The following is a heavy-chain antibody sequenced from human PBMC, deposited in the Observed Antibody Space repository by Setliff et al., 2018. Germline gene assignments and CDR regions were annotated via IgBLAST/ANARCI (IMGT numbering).Heavy chain of an antibody. CDR1: GFTFSSYA. Sequence: PGGSLRLSCAASGFTFSSYAMHWVRQAPGKGLEWVSAITDGGGSTFYADSVKGRFTISRDRSKNTVYLQMNRLRAEDTAVYYCAKRGHYSSSDGLSFDFWGQGTQVTVSS. V-gene: IGHV3-23*01. CDR2: ITDGGGST. D-gene: IGHD6-6*01. CDR3: AKRGHYSSSDGLSFDF. J-gene: IGHJ4*02.